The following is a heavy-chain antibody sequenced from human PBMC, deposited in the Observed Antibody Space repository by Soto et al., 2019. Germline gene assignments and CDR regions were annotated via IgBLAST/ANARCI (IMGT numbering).Heavy chain of an antibody. V-gene: IGHV1-3*01. D-gene: IGHD1-1*01. Sequence: ASVKVSCKASGYRFSNYAIQWVRQAPGERLEWMGWINPANDNTAYSQKLQGRVTITRDTSATIAYMELSSLRSEDTAVYYCARGAVGSWTDGFFDHWGQGTLVNVSS. CDR3: ARGAVGSWTDGFFDH. CDR2: INPANDNT. CDR1: GYRFSNYA. J-gene: IGHJ4*02.